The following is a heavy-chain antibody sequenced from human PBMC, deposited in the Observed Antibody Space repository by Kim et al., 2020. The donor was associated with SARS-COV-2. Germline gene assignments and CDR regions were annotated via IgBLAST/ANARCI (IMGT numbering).Heavy chain of an antibody. CDR3: AKNSGGYRALNFDY. Sequence: ADAVKGRFTISGNNSKNTLYLQMNSLRADDTAVYYCAKNSGGYRALNFDYWGQGTLVTVSS. D-gene: IGHD1-26*01. V-gene: IGHV3-23*01. J-gene: IGHJ4*02.